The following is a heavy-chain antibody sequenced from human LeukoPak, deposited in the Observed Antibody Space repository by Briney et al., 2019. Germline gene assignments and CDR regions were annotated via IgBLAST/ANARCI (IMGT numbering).Heavy chain of an antibody. J-gene: IGHJ4*02. CDR1: GFTFDDYA. Sequence: GGSLRLSCAASGFTFDDYALHWVRQAPGRGLEWVSGISWNSGSLGYADSVKGRFTISRDNAKNSLYLQMNSLRAEDTAVYYCARDRVLWFGDHRGFDYWGQGTLVTVSS. CDR2: ISWNSGSL. V-gene: IGHV3-9*01. CDR3: ARDRVLWFGDHRGFDY. D-gene: IGHD3-10*01.